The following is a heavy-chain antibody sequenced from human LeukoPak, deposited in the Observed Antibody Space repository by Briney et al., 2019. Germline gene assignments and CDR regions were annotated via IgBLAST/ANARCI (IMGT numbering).Heavy chain of an antibody. V-gene: IGHV4-39*02. D-gene: IGHD2-2*01. J-gene: IGHJ4*02. CDR1: GGSISSSSYY. Sequence: SETLSLTCTVSGGSISSSSYYWDWIRQPPGMGLEWIGSIYYSGSTYYNPSLKSRVTMSVDTSKNHFSLKLDSVTAADTAVYFCARFPAHQPIGYWGQGTLVTVSS. CDR2: IYYSGST. CDR3: ARFPAHQPIGY.